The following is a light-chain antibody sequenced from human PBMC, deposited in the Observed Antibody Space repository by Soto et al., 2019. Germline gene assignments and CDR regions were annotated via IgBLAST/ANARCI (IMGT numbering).Light chain of an antibody. V-gene: IGKV3-20*01. Sequence: DIVLTQSPGTLSLSPGDRATLSCRASQSISSSFLAWYQQKPGQAPRLLIYGGSSRATGIPVRFSGSGSETDFTLTITRLEPEDFAVYYCQQYSSSRTFGQGTKVDIK. J-gene: IGKJ1*01. CDR2: GGS. CDR1: QSISSSF. CDR3: QQYSSSRT.